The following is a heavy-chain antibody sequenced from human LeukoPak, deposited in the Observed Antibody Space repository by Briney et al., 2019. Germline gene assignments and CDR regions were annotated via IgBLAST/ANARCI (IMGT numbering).Heavy chain of an antibody. J-gene: IGHJ6*02. V-gene: IGHV3-66*01. CDR2: IYSGGST. CDR3: ARDHTRVYSSGWYRHSGMDV. CDR1: GFTASSNY. Sequence: GGSLRLSCAASGFTASSNYMSWLRQPPGKGLEWVSVIYSGGSTYYADSVKRRFTISRDKSKNTLYLQMNSLRAEDTAVYYCARDHTRVYSSGWYRHSGMDVWGQGTTVTVSS. D-gene: IGHD6-19*01.